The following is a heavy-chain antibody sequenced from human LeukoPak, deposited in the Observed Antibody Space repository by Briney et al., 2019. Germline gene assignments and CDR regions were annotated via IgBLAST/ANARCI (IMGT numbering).Heavy chain of an antibody. CDR1: GFTFINAC. J-gene: IGHJ4*02. Sequence: GGSLRLSCAASGFTFINACMSWVPQAPGKGLEWVGRIKTKADGGTTDYVAPVEGRFTISRDDSKNKLYLQMHSLKTEDTAVYYCSTVYYDSRGVDYWGQGTLVTVSS. D-gene: IGHD3-22*01. CDR3: STVYYDSRGVDY. CDR2: IKTKADGGTT. V-gene: IGHV3-15*01.